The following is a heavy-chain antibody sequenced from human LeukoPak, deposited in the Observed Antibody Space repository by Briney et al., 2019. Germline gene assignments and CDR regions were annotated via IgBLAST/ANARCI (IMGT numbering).Heavy chain of an antibody. CDR3: ARDREYSGYDYGLGYYYYGMDV. D-gene: IGHD5-12*01. CDR2: ISAYNGNT. CDR1: GYTFTSYG. J-gene: IGHJ6*04. Sequence: ASVKVSCKASGYTFTSYGISWVRQAPAQGLEWMGWISAYNGNTNYAQKLQGRVTMTTDTSTSTAYMELRSLRSDDTAVYYCARDREYSGYDYGLGYYYYGMDVWGKGTTVTVSS. V-gene: IGHV1-18*04.